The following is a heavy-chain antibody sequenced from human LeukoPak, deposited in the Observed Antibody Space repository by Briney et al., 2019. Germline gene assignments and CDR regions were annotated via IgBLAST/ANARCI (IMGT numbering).Heavy chain of an antibody. CDR1: GFMFSSYA. D-gene: IGHD1-1*01. CDR3: AKQFLETN. J-gene: IGHJ4*02. V-gene: IGHV3-23*01. Sequence: GGSVRLSCVASGFMFSSYAMTWVRQAPGKGPEYVSTINAVDANTYYADSVRGRFTVSRDNSKNTLYLHMSSLRAEDTAVYYCAKQFLETNWGQGTLVTVSS. CDR2: INAVDANT.